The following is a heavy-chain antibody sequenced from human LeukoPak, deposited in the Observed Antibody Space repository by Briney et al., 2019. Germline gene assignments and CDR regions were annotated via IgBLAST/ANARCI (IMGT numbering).Heavy chain of an antibody. CDR2: IFPGDSEA. Sequence: GESLKISCTGSGDSFTTYWIGWVRQMPGKGLEWMGMIFPGDSEARYSPSFEGQVTISVDKSINTAYLQWNSLKASDTAMYYCARQKQTLPPDYWGQGALVTVSS. CDR3: ARQKQTLPPDY. CDR1: GDSFTTYW. D-gene: IGHD6-13*01. J-gene: IGHJ4*02. V-gene: IGHV5-51*01.